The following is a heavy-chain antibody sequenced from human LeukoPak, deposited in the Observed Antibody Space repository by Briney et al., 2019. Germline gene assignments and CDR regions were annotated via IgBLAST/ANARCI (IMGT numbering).Heavy chain of an antibody. Sequence: ASVKVSCKTSGYIFTNYDINWVRQATGHGLEWMGWMNPENSGTQPAQKFQGRLIMTMDASAGTAYMELSSLTSVDTDVYYCARFVRHQLPTTDYWGQGTLVTVSS. J-gene: IGHJ4*02. CDR2: MNPENSGT. CDR3: ARFVRHQLPTTDY. CDR1: GYIFTNYD. D-gene: IGHD2-2*01. V-gene: IGHV1-8*01.